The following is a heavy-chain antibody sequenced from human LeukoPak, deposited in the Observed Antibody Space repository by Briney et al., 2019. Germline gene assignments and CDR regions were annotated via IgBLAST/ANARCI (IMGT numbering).Heavy chain of an antibody. Sequence: PSETLSLTCTVSGGSISSNSYYWGWIRQPPGKGLEWIGSIYYRGSPYYNPSLKSRVTISVDTSKNQFSLKVISVTAADTAVYYCARWRTARTGFDYWGQGTLVTVSS. J-gene: IGHJ4*02. CDR1: GGSISSNSYY. V-gene: IGHV4-39*01. CDR3: ARWRTARTGFDY. CDR2: IYYRGSP. D-gene: IGHD3/OR15-3a*01.